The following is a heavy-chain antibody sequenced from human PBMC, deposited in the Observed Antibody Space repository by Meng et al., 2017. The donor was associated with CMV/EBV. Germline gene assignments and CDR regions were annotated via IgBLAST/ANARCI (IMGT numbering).Heavy chain of an antibody. CDR3: ARDLYYGSSGYYNLAGYYYGMDV. D-gene: IGHD3-22*01. J-gene: IGHJ6*02. CDR2: IYYSGST. Sequence: SETLSLTCTVSGGSISSSSYYWGWIRQPPGKGLEWIGSIYYSGSTYYNPSLKSRVTISVDTSKNPFSLKLSSVTAADTAVYYCARDLYYGSSGYYNLAGYYYGMDVWGQGTTVTVSS. V-gene: IGHV4-39*07. CDR1: GGSISSSSYY.